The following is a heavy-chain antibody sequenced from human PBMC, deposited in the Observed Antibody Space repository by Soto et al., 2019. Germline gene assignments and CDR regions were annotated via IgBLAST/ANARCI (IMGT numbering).Heavy chain of an antibody. CDR1: GFTFSSYG. CDR3: AKDRFGVANYFDY. J-gene: IGHJ4*02. CDR2: ISYDGSNK. D-gene: IGHD3-3*01. Sequence: HPGGSLRLSCAASGFTFSSYGMHWVRQAPGKGLEWVAVISYDGSNKYYADSVKGRFTISRDNSKNTLYLQMNSLRAEDTAVYYCAKDRFGVANYFDYWGQGTLVTVSS. V-gene: IGHV3-30*18.